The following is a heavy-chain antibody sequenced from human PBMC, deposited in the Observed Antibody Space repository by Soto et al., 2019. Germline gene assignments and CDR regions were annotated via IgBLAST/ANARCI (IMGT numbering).Heavy chain of an antibody. CDR1: GYTFTSYY. J-gene: IGHJ6*02. CDR3: ASSIVVVPAAMSSGMDG. Sequence: SSVKVSCKASGYTFTSYYMHWVRQAPGQGLEWMGIINPSGGSTSYAQKFQGRVTMTRDTSTSTVYMELSSLRSEDTAVYYCASSIVVVPAAMSSGMDGWGQGTTVTVAS. D-gene: IGHD2-2*01. V-gene: IGHV1-46*01. CDR2: INPSGGST.